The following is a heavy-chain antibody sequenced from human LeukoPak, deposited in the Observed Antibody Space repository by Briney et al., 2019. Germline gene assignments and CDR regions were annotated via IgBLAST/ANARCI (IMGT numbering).Heavy chain of an antibody. V-gene: IGHV4-59*08. CDR3: ARLRGGSCEPEYYFDY. J-gene: IGHJ4*02. D-gene: IGHD2-15*01. CDR1: GGSISSYY. Sequence: SETLSLTCTVSGGSISSYYWSWIRQPPGKGLEWIGYIYYSGSTNYNPSLKSRVTISVDTSKNQFSLKLSSVTAADTAVYYCARLRGGSCEPEYYFDYWGQGTLVTVSS. CDR2: IYYSGST.